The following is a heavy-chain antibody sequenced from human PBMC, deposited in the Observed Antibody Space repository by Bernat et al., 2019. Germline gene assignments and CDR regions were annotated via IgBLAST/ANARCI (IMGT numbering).Heavy chain of an antibody. CDR2: ISSSSSYI. Sequence: EVQLVESGGGLVKPGGSLRLSCAASGFIFSSYSMNWVRQAPGKGLEWVSSISSSSSYISYADSMKGRFTISRDNAKNSPYLQMNSLRAEDTAVYYCARALGVGVTRIGDVFDIWGQGTMVTVSS. J-gene: IGHJ3*02. D-gene: IGHD1-26*01. CDR1: GFIFSSYS. CDR3: ARALGVGVTRIGDVFDI. V-gene: IGHV3-21*01.